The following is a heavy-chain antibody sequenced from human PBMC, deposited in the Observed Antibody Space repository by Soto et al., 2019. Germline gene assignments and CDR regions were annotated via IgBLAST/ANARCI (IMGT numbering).Heavy chain of an antibody. D-gene: IGHD3-10*01. J-gene: IGHJ4*02. CDR2: IFYDGNKK. Sequence: GGSLRLSCEGSGFTFSSYGVHWVRQAPGKGLEWVAVIFYDGNKKYYVDSVKGRFTVSRDNSRNTVYLQMSSLRGEDTAVYHCARDVGDGTPFRFDFSGRGTLVTVSS. CDR1: GFTFSSYG. V-gene: IGHV3-33*01. CDR3: ARDVGDGTPFRFDF.